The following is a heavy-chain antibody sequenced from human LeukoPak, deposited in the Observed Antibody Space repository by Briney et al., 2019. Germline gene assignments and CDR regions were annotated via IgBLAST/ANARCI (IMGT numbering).Heavy chain of an antibody. CDR1: GGSLSGYY. D-gene: IGHD3-10*01. J-gene: IGHJ3*02. CDR2: INHSGST. CDR3: ARWTLYGSGSYYNVLDAFDI. V-gene: IGHV4-34*01. Sequence: SETLSLTCAVYGGSLSGYYWSWIRQPPGKGLEWIGEINHSGSTNYNPSLKSRVTISVDTSKNQFSLKLSSVTAADTAVYYCARWTLYGSGSYYNVLDAFDIWGQGTMVTVSS.